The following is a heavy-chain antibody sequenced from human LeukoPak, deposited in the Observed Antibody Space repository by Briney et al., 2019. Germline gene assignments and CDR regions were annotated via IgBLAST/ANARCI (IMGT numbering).Heavy chain of an antibody. CDR2: MSGGGGRT. CDR3: AKTPDGSYYYGMDV. V-gene: IGHV3-23*01. D-gene: IGHD3-10*01. CDR1: GFTLRSYA. J-gene: IGHJ6*02. Sequence: PGGSLRLSCAASGFTLRSYAMTWVRQAPGKGLEWVSGMSGGGGRTYYADSVKGRFIISRDNSKNTLYLQMNSLRAEDTAVYYCAKTPDGSYYYGMDVWGQGTTVTVSS.